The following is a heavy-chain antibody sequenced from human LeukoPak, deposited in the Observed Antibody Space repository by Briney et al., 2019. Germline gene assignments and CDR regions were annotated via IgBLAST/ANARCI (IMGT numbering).Heavy chain of an antibody. Sequence: PSQTLSLTCTVSGGSISSGGYYWSWIRQPAGKGLEWIGRIYTSGSTNYNPSLKSRVTMSVDTSKNQFSLKLRSVTAADTAVYYCAREGRPRYCSSTSCYDENHNWCVRCGQGTLVTDSS. D-gene: IGHD2-2*01. J-gene: IGHJ5*02. CDR3: AREGRPRYCSSTSCYDENHNWCVR. CDR2: IYTSGST. V-gene: IGHV4-61*02. CDR1: GGSISSGGYY.